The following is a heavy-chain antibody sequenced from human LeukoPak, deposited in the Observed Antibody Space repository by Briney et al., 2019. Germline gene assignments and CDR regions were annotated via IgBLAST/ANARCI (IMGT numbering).Heavy chain of an antibody. V-gene: IGHV3-23*01. Sequence: PGGSLRLSCAASGFTFSSYAMSWVRQAPGKGLEWVSAISGSGGSTYYADSVKGRFTISRENAKNSLYLQMNSLRAGDTAVYYCARGFGRYSSSWYSDWGQGTLVTVSS. CDR1: GFTFSSYA. J-gene: IGHJ4*02. CDR2: ISGSGGST. CDR3: ARGFGRYSSSWYSD. D-gene: IGHD6-13*01.